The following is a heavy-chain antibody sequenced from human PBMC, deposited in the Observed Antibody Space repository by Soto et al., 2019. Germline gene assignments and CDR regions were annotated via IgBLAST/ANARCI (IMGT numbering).Heavy chain of an antibody. CDR3: AKNQGVELVPLATVDWFDP. CDR1: GFSVENFG. J-gene: IGHJ5*02. D-gene: IGHD1-26*01. Sequence: PGGSLRIGCAASGFSVENFGVSWVRQAPGKGLEWISSISGSGFKKYYADSVKGRFTISRDNSKSTVYLELNNLSAEDTAVYHCAKNQGVELVPLATVDWFDPWGQGSVVTVSS. CDR2: ISGSGFKK. V-gene: IGHV3-23*01.